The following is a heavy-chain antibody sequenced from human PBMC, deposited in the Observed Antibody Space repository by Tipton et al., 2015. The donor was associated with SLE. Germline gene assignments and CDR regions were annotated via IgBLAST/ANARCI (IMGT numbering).Heavy chain of an antibody. J-gene: IGHJ3*02. V-gene: IGHV4-34*01. CDR3: ARAYVLLNAFDI. D-gene: IGHD3-10*01. CDR2: INHSGST. CDR1: GGSFSGYY. Sequence: TLSLTCAVYGGSFSGYYWSWIRQPPGKGLEWIGEINHSGSTNYNPSLNSRVTISVDTSKNQFSLKLSSVTAADTAVYYCARAYVLLNAFDIWGQGTMVTVSS.